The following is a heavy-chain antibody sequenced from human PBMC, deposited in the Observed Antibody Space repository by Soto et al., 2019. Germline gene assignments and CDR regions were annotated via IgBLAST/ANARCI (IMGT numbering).Heavy chain of an antibody. CDR1: GFTFSSYG. V-gene: IGHV3-30*18. CDR2: ISYDGSNK. CDR3: AKDRSAFRSGTFDY. J-gene: IGHJ4*02. D-gene: IGHD6-19*01. Sequence: GGSLRLSCAASGFTFSSYGMHWVRQAPGKGLEWVAVISYDGSNKYYADSVKGRFTISRDNSKNTLYLQMNSLRAEDTAVYYCAKDRSAFRSGTFDYWGQGTLVTVSS.